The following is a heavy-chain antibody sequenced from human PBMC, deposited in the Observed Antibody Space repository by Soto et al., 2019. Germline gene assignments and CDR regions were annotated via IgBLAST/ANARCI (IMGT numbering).Heavy chain of an antibody. CDR3: AKGSVVAATLLWFDP. Sequence: GGSLRLSCAASGFTFSSYAMSWVRQAPGKGLEWVSAISGSGGSKYYADAVKGRFTISRDNSKNTLYLQMNSLRAEDTAVYDWAKGSVVAATLLWFDPWGQGTLVTVSS. CDR2: ISGSGGSK. V-gene: IGHV3-23*01. CDR1: GFTFSSYA. J-gene: IGHJ5*02. D-gene: IGHD2-15*01.